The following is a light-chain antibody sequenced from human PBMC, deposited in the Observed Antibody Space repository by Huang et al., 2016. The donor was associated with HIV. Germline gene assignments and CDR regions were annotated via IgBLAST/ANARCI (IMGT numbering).Light chain of an antibody. CDR1: QSLVHNDGNTY. CDR2: NVS. Sequence: DVVMTQSPLSLPVTLGQPASISCRSSQSLVHNDGNTYLNWFQQRPDQSPRRLIYNVSNRDSGVPYRFSGSGSDTDFTLRITRVEAEDVGIYYCMQGTYWPLTFGPGTKVDIK. CDR3: MQGTYWPLT. J-gene: IGKJ3*01. V-gene: IGKV2-30*02.